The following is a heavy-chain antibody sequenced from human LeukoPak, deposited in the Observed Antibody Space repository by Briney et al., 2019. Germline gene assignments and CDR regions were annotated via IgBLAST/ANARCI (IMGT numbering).Heavy chain of an antibody. CDR2: INPSGGST. V-gene: IGHV1-46*03. Sequence: ASVKVFCKASGYTFTSYYMHWVRQAPGQGLEWMGIINPSGGSTSYAQKFQGRVTMTRDTSTSTVYMELSSLRSEDTAVYYCARDGRVHYDFWSGYYRDEVWFDPWGQGTLVTVSS. CDR3: ARDGRVHYDFWSGYYRDEVWFDP. J-gene: IGHJ5*02. CDR1: GYTFTSYY. D-gene: IGHD3-3*01.